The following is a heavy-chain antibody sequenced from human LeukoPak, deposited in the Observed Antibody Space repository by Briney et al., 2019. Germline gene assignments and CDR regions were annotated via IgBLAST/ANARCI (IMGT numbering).Heavy chain of an antibody. V-gene: IGHV3-23*01. CDR2: ISGSGGST. D-gene: IGHD6-13*01. CDR3: AKSFMVAAAGTRAPYYYYGMDV. CDR1: GFTFSSYA. Sequence: GGSLRLSCAASGFTFSSYAMSWVRQAPGKGLEWASAISGSGGSTYYADSVKGRFTISRDNSKNTLYLQMNSLRAEDTAVYYCAKSFMVAAAGTRAPYYYYGMDVWGQGTTVTVSS. J-gene: IGHJ6*02.